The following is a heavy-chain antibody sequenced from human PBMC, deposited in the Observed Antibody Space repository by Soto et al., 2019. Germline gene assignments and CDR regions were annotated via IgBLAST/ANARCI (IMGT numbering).Heavy chain of an antibody. CDR3: ARDHGYSSSSYYYYGMDV. Sequence: GGSLRLSCAASGFTFSSYGMHWVRQAPGKGLEWVAVIWYDGSNKYYADSVKGRFTISRDNSKNTLYLQMNSLRAEDTAVYYCARDHGYSSSSYYYYGMDVWGQGTTVTVSS. J-gene: IGHJ6*02. CDR1: GFTFSSYG. V-gene: IGHV3-33*01. D-gene: IGHD6-6*01. CDR2: IWYDGSNK.